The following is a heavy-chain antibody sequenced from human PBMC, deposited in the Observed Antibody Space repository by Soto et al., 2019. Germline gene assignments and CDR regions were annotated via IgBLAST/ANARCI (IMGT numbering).Heavy chain of an antibody. D-gene: IGHD3-3*01. CDR2: FDPEDGET. V-gene: IGHV1-24*01. CDR3: ALRTIFGSWFDP. Sequence: GASVKVSCKVSGYTLTELSMHWVRQAPGKGLEWMGGFDPEDGETIYAQKFQGRVTMTEDTSTDTAYMELSSLRSEDAAVYYCALRTIFGSWFDPWGQGTLVTVSS. J-gene: IGHJ5*02. CDR1: GYTLTELS.